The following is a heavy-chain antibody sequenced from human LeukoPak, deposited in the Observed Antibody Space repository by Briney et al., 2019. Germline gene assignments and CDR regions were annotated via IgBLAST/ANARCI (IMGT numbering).Heavy chain of an antibody. V-gene: IGHV4-59*08. CDR3: ARHSVSSPHYFDC. CDR2: IYYSGST. J-gene: IGHJ4*02. CDR1: GGSINSYY. D-gene: IGHD1-26*01. Sequence: SETLSLTCTVSGGSINSYYWSWLRQPPGKGLEWIGFIYYSGSTHYKSSLKSRATISVDTSKNQFSLRLSSVTAADTAVYYCARHSVSSPHYFDCWGQGTLVTVSS.